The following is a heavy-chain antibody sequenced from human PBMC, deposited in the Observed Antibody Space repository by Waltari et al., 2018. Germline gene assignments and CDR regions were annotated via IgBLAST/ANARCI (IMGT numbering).Heavy chain of an antibody. V-gene: IGHV4-39*01. Sequence: QLQLQESGPGLVKPSETLSLTCTVSGDSITSSDHFWAWIRQSPGKGLERIGSINSSGSPHYNPSLRSRATISVDTSKNQFSLRLSSATAADTGVYYCARRVGIGDYFDYWGQGTLVTVSS. CDR1: GDSITSSDHF. J-gene: IGHJ4*02. CDR3: ARRVGIGDYFDY. CDR2: INSSGSP. D-gene: IGHD2-21*01.